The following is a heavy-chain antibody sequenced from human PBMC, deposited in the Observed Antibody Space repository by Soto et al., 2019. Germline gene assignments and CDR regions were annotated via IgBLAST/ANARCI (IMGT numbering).Heavy chain of an antibody. V-gene: IGHV4-59*08. CDR2: IYYSGST. D-gene: IGHD3-16*01. CDR3: ERRWGRAADY. CDR1: GGSSSSYY. J-gene: IGHJ4*03. Sequence: SETLSLTCTVSGGSSSSYYWSWIRQPPGKGLEWIGYIYYSGSTNYNPSLKSRVTISVDTSKNQFSLKLSSVTAADTAVYYCERRWGRAADYWGEGTTVTVSS.